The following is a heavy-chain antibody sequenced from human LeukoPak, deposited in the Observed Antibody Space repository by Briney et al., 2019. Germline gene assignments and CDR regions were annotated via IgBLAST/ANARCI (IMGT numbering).Heavy chain of an antibody. D-gene: IGHD2-15*01. J-gene: IGHJ6*02. Sequence: GASVKVSCKASGFTFTSSAVQWVRQARGQRLEWIGWIAVGSGNTNYAQKFQERVTITRDMSTSTAYMELSSLRSEDTAVYYCARDLVRYCSGGSCYSSPYYYYGMDVWGQGTTVTVSS. CDR1: GFTFTSSA. CDR3: ARDLVRYCSGGSCYSSPYYYYGMDV. CDR2: IAVGSGNT. V-gene: IGHV1-58*01.